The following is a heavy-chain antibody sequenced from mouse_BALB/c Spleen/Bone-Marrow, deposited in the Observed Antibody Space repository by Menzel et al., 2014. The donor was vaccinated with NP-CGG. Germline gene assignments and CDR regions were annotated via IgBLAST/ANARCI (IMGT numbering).Heavy chain of an antibody. D-gene: IGHD2-4*01. J-gene: IGHJ1*01. V-gene: IGHV4-1*02. CDR1: GFDFSRYW. CDR3: ARLYYDYDDVFYWYFDV. CDR2: IDPDSSTI. Sequence: EVKLVESGGGLVQPGGSLKLSCAASGFDFSRYWMSRVRPAPGKGLEWIGEIDPDSSTINYTPSLKDKFVISRDNAKNTLYLQMSKVRSEDTALYYCARLYYDYDDVFYWYFDVWGAGTTVTVSS.